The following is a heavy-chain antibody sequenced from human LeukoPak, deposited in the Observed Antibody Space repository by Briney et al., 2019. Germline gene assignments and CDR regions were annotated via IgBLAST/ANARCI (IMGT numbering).Heavy chain of an antibody. CDR2: ISWNSGSI. CDR3: ANEDY. Sequence: GGSLRLSCAASGFTFDDYAMHWVRQAPGKGLEWGSGISWNSGSIGYADSVKSRFTISRDNAKNSLYLQMNRLRAEDTALYYCANEDYWGQGTLVTVSS. V-gene: IGHV3-9*01. CDR1: GFTFDDYA. J-gene: IGHJ4*02.